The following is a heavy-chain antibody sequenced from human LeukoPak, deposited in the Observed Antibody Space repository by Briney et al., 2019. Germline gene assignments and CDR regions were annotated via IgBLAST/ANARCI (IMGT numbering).Heavy chain of an antibody. V-gene: IGHV1-46*01. CDR1: GYTFTGYY. CDR3: ARDPRAAAILWGAFDI. Sequence: ASVKVSCKASGYTFTGYYMHWVRQAPGQGLEWMGWINPNSGSTSYAQKFQGRVTMTRDTSTSTVYMELSSLRSEDTAVYYCARDPRAAAILWGAFDIWGQGTMVTVSS. D-gene: IGHD2-2*01. J-gene: IGHJ3*02. CDR2: INPNSGST.